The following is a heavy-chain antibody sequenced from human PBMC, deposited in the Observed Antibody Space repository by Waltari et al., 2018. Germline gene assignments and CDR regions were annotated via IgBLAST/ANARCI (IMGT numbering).Heavy chain of an antibody. V-gene: IGHV3-53*01. J-gene: IGHJ4*02. D-gene: IGHD3-10*01. CDR3: AVVLLWSR. CDR2: IYSGGST. Sequence: EVQLVESGGGLIQPGGSLRLSCAASGFTVSSNYMSWVRQAPGKGLEWVSVIYSGGSTYYADSVKGRFTVSRDISKNMLYLQMNSLRVEDTAVYYCAVVLLWSRWGQGTPVTVSS. CDR1: GFTVSSNY.